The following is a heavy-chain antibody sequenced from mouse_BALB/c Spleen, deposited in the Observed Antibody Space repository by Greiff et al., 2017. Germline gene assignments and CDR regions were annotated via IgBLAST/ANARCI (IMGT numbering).Heavy chain of an antibody. CDR1: GFSLPGYG. J-gene: IGHJ4*01. CDR2: IWGDGST. Sequence: QVQLQQSGPGLVAPSQSLSITCTVSGFSLPGYGVNWVRQPPGKGLEWLGMIWGDGSTDYNSALKSRLSISKYNSKSQVFLKMNSLQTDDTARYYCARDMITRMDYWGQGTSGTVSS. CDR3: ARDMITRMDY. V-gene: IGHV2-6-7*01. D-gene: IGHD2-4*01.